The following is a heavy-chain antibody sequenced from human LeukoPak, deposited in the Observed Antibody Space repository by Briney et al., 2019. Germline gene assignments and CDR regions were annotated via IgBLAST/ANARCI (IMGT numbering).Heavy chain of an antibody. V-gene: IGHV1-8*03. J-gene: IGHJ5*02. Sequence: ASVKVSCKAAGYTCTIYDINWVRQPTAQGLEWMGWRNPNNGNTGYAQRFQGRRTFTRHTSINTPYMELSSLRSEDTAVYDCARGLFSFMRSDYSNYWDNWFDPWGQGTLVTVSS. D-gene: IGHD4-11*01. CDR3: ARGLFSFMRSDYSNYWDNWFDP. CDR1: GYTCTIYD. CDR2: RNPNNGNT.